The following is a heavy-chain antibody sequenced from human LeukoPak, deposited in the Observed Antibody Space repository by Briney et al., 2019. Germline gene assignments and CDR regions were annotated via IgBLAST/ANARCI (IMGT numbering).Heavy chain of an antibody. CDR1: GFTFRDYT. V-gene: IGHV3-21*01. D-gene: IGHD1-20*01. CDR2: ISKSGTYI. CDR3: ARDVYNWSYYYYYGMDV. Sequence: GGSLRLSCAASGFTFRDYTMNWVRQAPGKGLEWVSAISKSGTYIKYADSVKGRFTVSRDNAKNSLFLQMNSLRVEDTAVYYCARDVYNWSYYYYYGMDVWGQGTTVTVSS. J-gene: IGHJ6*02.